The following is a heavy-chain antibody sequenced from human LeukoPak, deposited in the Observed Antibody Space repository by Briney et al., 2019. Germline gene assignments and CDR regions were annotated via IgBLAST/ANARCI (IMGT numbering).Heavy chain of an antibody. CDR3: ARVYYEFWSGYPHGAFDI. J-gene: IGHJ3*02. CDR1: GGTFSSYA. D-gene: IGHD3-3*01. Sequence: ASVKVSCKASGGTFSSYAISWVRQAPGQGLEWMGWISAYNGNTNYAQKLQGRVTMTTDTSTSTAYMELRSLRSDDTAVYYCARVYYEFWSGYPHGAFDIWGQGTMVTVSS. CDR2: ISAYNGNT. V-gene: IGHV1-18*01.